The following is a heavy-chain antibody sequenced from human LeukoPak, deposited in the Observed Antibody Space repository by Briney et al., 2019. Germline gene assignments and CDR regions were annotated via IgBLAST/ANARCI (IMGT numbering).Heavy chain of an antibody. Sequence: GGSQRLSCAASGFTFSSYAMSWVRQAPGKGLEWVSAISGSGGSTYYADSVKGRFTISRDNSKNTLYLQMNSLRAEDTAVYYCAKCTSYYYYGMDVWGQGTTVTVSS. CDR2: ISGSGGST. CDR3: AKCTSYYYYGMDV. V-gene: IGHV3-23*01. J-gene: IGHJ6*02. CDR1: GFTFSSYA.